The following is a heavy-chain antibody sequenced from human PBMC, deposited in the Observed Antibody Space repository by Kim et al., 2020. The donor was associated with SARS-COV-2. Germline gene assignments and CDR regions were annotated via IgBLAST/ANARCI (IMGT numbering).Heavy chain of an antibody. D-gene: IGHD3-10*01. V-gene: IGHV3-66*01. CDR1: GFTVSSNY. CDR3: AREPYYYCTEYHYYGMEV. CDR2: IYSGGST. J-gene: IGHJ6*02. Sequence: GGSLRLSCAASGFTVSSNYMSWVREAPGKGLEWVSGIYSGGSTYYADAVKGGFTISRDNCKNTLYLQMNSLRAEETSVYYGAREPYYYCTEYHYYGMEVWGPGTTVTASS.